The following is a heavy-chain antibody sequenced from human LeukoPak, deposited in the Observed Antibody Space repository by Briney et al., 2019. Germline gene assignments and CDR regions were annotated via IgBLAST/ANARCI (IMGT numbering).Heavy chain of an antibody. CDR2: ISWDGGST. Sequence: AGGSLRLSCAASGFTFDDYTMHWVRQAPGKGLEWVSLISWDGGSTYYADSVKGRFTISRDNSKNSLYLQMNSLRTEDTALYYCAKDMRKLRGYSYGLVGYGMDVWGQGTTVTVSS. CDR1: GFTFDDYT. V-gene: IGHV3-43*01. J-gene: IGHJ6*02. CDR3: AKDMRKLRGYSYGLVGYGMDV. D-gene: IGHD5-18*01.